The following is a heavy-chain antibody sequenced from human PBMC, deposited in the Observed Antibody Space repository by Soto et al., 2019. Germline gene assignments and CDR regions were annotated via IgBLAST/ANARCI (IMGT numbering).Heavy chain of an antibody. Sequence: QITLKESGPTLVKPTQTLTLTCTFSGFSLSTTGEGVGWIRQPPGKALEWLAVIYWNDDKSYSPSLKSRLTISTDPSKKQVVLTLMNMAPVDTGTYYCAQVDDVAALFAYLGQGTLVTVSS. CDR2: IYWNDDK. J-gene: IGHJ4*02. CDR1: GFSLSTTGEG. D-gene: IGHD6-6*01. CDR3: AQVDDVAALFAY. V-gene: IGHV2-5*01.